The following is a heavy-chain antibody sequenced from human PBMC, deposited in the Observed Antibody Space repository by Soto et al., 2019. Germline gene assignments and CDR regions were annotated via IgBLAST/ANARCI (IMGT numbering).Heavy chain of an antibody. CDR1: GGTFSSYA. V-gene: IGHV1-69*01. Sequence: QVQLVQSGAEVKKPGSSVKVSCKASGGTFSSYAISWVRQAPGKGLEWMGGIIPIFGTANYAQKFQGRVTITADEYTRAAYMELSSLTSEDTAVYYCARTCRDGYNYKRGYYYYYGMDVWGQGTTVTVSS. CDR2: IIPIFGTA. D-gene: IGHD5-12*01. CDR3: ARTCRDGYNYKRGYYYYYGMDV. J-gene: IGHJ6*02.